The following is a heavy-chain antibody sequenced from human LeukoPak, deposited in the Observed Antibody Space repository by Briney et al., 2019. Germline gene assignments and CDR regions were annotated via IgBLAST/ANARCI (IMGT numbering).Heavy chain of an antibody. CDR3: ARDQIVVVPGAVGEGLDF. CDR1: GFTFTNSG. D-gene: IGHD2-2*01. CDR2: MSAGGSNK. V-gene: IGHV3-33*08. Sequence: PGGSLRLSCAASGFTFTNSGVSWVRQAPGKGLEWVSGMSAGGSNKYSAHSVKGRFTISSNNYKNSQYLQMNSLKAEETAVYYCARDQIVVVPGAVGEGLDFWGQGTLVTVSS. J-gene: IGHJ4*02.